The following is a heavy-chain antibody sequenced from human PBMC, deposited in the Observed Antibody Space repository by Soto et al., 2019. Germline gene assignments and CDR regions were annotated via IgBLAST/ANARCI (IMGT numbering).Heavy chain of an antibody. CDR3: ARGRRTCTEKTCYTDFDF. Sequence: QVHLVQSGAEVKTPGASVTIPCKASGYTFGDYGIHWIRQAPGQRPEWLGWILCLNDRKEYSQKFQGRISLTRDTSASTAYMRLSRLRSEDTAVYYCARGRRTCTEKTCYTDFDFWGQGSLVSVSS. CDR2: ILCLNDRK. CDR1: GYTFGDYG. V-gene: IGHV1-3*01. J-gene: IGHJ4*02. D-gene: IGHD2-2*02.